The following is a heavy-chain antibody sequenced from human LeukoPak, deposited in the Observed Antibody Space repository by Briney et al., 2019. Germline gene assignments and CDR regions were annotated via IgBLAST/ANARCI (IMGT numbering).Heavy chain of an antibody. D-gene: IGHD2-2*01. CDR3: AREVVPAAPPWRYGMDV. J-gene: IGHJ6*02. Sequence: PSETLSLTCTVSGGSISSYYWSWLRQPPGKGLEWIGYIYYSGSTNYNPSLKSRVTISVDTSKNQFSLKLSSVTAADTAVYYCAREVVPAAPPWRYGMDVWGQGTTVTVSS. CDR2: IYYSGST. V-gene: IGHV4-59*01. CDR1: GGSISSYY.